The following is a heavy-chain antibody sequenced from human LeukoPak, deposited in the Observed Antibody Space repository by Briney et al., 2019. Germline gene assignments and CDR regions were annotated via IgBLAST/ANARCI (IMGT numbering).Heavy chain of an antibody. CDR3: ASSVVAGY. J-gene: IGHJ4*02. Sequence: PGGSLRLSCAASGFTFSSYSMNWVRQAPGKGLEWVSYISSSSSTIYYADSVKGRFTISRDNAKNSLYLQMNSLRAEDTAVYYCASSVVAGYWGQGTLVTVSS. CDR1: GFTFSSYS. V-gene: IGHV3-48*01. D-gene: IGHD6-19*01. CDR2: ISSSSSTI.